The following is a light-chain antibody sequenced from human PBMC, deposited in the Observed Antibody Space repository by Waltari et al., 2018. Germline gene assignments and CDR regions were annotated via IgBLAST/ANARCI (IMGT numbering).Light chain of an antibody. CDR3: SSYAGSNSFDVV. J-gene: IGLJ2*01. CDR1: SSDVGGYNY. V-gene: IGLV2-8*01. CDR2: EVS. Sequence: SALTQPPSASGSPGQSVTLSCTGTSSDVGGYNYVSWYRQHPGKAPELMIFEVSKRPSGVPDRFSDSKSGNTASLTVSGLQAEDEADYYCSSYAGSNSFDVVFGGGTKLTVL.